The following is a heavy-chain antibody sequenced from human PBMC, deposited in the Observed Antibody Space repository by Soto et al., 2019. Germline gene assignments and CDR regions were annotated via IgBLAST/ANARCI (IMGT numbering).Heavy chain of an antibody. CDR1: GDTFTNYY. CDR2: VNPSGGHT. CDR3: ARGPYYYDSSGYYTY. J-gene: IGHJ4*02. D-gene: IGHD3-22*01. Sequence: ASVKVSCKASGDTFTNYYIHWVRQAPGQGLEWMGTVNPSGGHTTYAQHFLGRVTMTRDTSTSTLYMELTSLTSDDAAVYYCARGPYYYDSSGYYTYWGQGTLVTVSS. V-gene: IGHV1-46*01.